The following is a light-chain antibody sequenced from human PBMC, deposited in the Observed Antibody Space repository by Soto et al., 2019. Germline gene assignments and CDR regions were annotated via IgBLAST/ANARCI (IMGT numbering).Light chain of an antibody. CDR3: QQYNNWS. V-gene: IGKV3-15*01. CDR1: QSVSSY. CDR2: GAS. Sequence: EIVLTQSPGTLSLSPGERATLSFRASQSVSSYLAWYQQKPGQAXRLLIYGASKRATGIPARFSGRGSGTECTLTISSLQSEDFAVYSCQQYNNWSFGQGTKVDIK. J-gene: IGKJ1*01.